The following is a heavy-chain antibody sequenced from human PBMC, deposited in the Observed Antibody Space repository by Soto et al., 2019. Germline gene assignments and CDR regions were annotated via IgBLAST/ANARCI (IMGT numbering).Heavy chain of an antibody. V-gene: IGHV3-30-3*02. J-gene: IGHJ4*02. D-gene: IGHD2-21*02. CDR1: GFDFSNHA. Sequence: QVQLVESGGGVGQPGRSLRLSCAASGFDFSNHAMHWVRQPPGKAPEWLATIAFDGGDEFYAASVKGRFTISRDNSKSTLSLHMNSLRAEDTAVYYCVKFCGGDCYNYWGQGTLVTVSS. CDR2: IAFDGGDE. CDR3: VKFCGGDCYNY.